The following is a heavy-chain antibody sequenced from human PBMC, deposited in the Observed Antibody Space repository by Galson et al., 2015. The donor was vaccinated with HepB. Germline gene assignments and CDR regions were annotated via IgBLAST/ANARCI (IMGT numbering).Heavy chain of an antibody. CDR2: ISGLGGRK. J-gene: IGHJ4*02. CDR1: GFTFSTSA. CDR3: AKDIEIWFGSRLDH. Sequence: SLRLSCAASGFTFSTSAMSWVRQVPGKGLEWVAGISGLGGRKYYEDSVKGRFTISRDSSNHTLDLQMNSLRAEDTAIYYCAKDIEIWFGSRLDHWGQGTLVTVSS. V-gene: IGHV3-23*01. D-gene: IGHD3-10*01.